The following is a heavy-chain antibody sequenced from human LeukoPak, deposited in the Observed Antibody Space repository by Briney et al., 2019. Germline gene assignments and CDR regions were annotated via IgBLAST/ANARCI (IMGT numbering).Heavy chain of an antibody. CDR1: GFTFSSYA. V-gene: IGHV3-23*01. CDR3: AKLSPLSSGPEYFQH. J-gene: IGHJ1*01. D-gene: IGHD3-22*01. CDR2: ISGSGGST. Sequence: VGSLRLSSAASGFTFSSYAMSWVRQAPGKGLEWVSAISGSGGSTYYADSVKGRFTISRDNSKNTLYLQMNSLRAEDTAVYYCAKLSPLSSGPEYFQHWGQGTLVTVSS.